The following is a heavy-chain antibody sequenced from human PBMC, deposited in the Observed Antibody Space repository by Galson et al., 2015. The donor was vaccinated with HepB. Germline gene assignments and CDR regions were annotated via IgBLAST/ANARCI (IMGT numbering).Heavy chain of an antibody. J-gene: IGHJ4*02. CDR2: ISGNGGST. CDR3: AKGVGPWGSGGRGSFDN. Sequence: SLRLSCAASGFTFNSYAMSWVRQAPGKGLEWVAAISGNGGSTYYTDSVKGRFTISRDKSKNTLYLQMNSLRVEDMGVYYCAKGVGPWGSGGRGSFDNWGQGTLVTVSS. D-gene: IGHD3-10*01. V-gene: IGHV3-23*01. CDR1: GFTFNSYA.